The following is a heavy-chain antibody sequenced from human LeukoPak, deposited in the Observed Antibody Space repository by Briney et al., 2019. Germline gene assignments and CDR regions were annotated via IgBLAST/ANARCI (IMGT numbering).Heavy chain of an antibody. Sequence: ASVKVSCKASGRTFSSYAISWVRQAPGQGLEWMGIINPSAGSTTYAQEFQGRVTMTRNTSTRTVYMELSSLRSEDTAVYYCTTGGSLAVAPHQYYFDYWGQGTLVTVSS. CDR3: TTGGSLAVAPHQYYFDY. CDR2: INPSAGST. CDR1: GRTFSSYA. V-gene: IGHV1-46*01. J-gene: IGHJ4*02. D-gene: IGHD6-19*01.